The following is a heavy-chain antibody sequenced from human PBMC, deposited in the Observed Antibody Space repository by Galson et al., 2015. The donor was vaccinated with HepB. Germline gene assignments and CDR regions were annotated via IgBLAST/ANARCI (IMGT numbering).Heavy chain of an antibody. CDR1: GFTFRNHW. CDR2: IKEDGSEK. V-gene: IGHV3-7*03. Sequence: LRLSCAASGFTFRNHWMRWVRQAPGKGLEWVASIKEDGSEKKYVDSVKGRFTISRDNAKNSLYLQMSSLRADDMAVYYCARVLRSAMDVWGQGTTVTVS. D-gene: IGHD3-3*01. J-gene: IGHJ6*02. CDR3: ARVLRSAMDV.